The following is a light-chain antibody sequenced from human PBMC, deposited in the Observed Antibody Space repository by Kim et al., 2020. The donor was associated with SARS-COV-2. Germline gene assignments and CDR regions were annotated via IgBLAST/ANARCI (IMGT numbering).Light chain of an antibody. CDR3: QQSYSTPYT. CDR2: VAY. CDR1: QSISGY. V-gene: IGKV1-39*01. J-gene: IGKJ2*01. Sequence: ASVGYRVTITCRASQSISGYLNWYQQKPGKAPKLLIHVAYSLQSGVPSRFSGGGSGTDFTLTISSLQPDDFATYYCQQSYSTPYTFGQGTKLEI.